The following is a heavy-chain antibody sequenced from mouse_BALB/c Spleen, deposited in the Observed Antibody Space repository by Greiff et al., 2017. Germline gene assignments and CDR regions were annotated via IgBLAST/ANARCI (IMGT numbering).Heavy chain of an antibody. D-gene: IGHD2-3*01. Sequence: EVKLVESGGGLVQPGGSLKLSCAASGFTFTSYAMSWIRQTPEKRLEWVAYISNGGGSTYYPDTVKGRFTISRDNAKNTLYLQISSLTSEDTAIYYCARQGYDAPYYDYWGQGTTLTVSS. V-gene: IGHV5-12-2*01. CDR3: ARQGYDAPYYDY. CDR2: ISNGGGST. CDR1: GFTFTSYA. J-gene: IGHJ2*01.